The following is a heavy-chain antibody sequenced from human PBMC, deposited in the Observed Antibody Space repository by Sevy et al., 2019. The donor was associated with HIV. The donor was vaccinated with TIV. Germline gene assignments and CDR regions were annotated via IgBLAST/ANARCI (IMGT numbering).Heavy chain of an antibody. CDR3: ARGNDVFGSFDI. J-gene: IGHJ3*02. D-gene: IGHD2-15*01. Sequence: SETLSLTCAVYGGSLSDYSWNWIRQSPERGLEWIGEITHSGNTNYVSSLKSRVTLSKATSKNQFFLKLNSVTAADTAVYFWARGNDVFGSFDIWGRGTGVTVSS. V-gene: IGHV4-34*01. CDR1: GGSLSDYS. CDR2: ITHSGNT.